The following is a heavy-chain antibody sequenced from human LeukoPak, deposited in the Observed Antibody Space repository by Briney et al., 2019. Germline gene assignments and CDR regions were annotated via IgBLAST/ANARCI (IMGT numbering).Heavy chain of an antibody. V-gene: IGHV4-59*08. D-gene: IGHD2-21*02. CDR1: GGSISSYY. CDR2: IYYSGST. J-gene: IGHJ5*02. Sequence: PSETLSLTCTVSGGSISSYYWSWIRQPPGKGLEWIGYIYYSGSTNYNPSLKSRVTISVDTSKNQFSLKLSSVTAADTAVYYCARSSYCGGDCYSAWFDPWGQGTLVTVSS. CDR3: ARSSYCGGDCYSAWFDP.